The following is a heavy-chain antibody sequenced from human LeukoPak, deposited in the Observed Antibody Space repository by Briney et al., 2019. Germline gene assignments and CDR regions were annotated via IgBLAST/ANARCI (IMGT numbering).Heavy chain of an antibody. CDR3: ASSSNYYGSGSYYNEFSYYYMDV. CDR1: GFTFDDYG. J-gene: IGHJ6*03. Sequence: GGSLRLXCAASGFTFDDYGMSWDRQAPGKGLEWVSGINWNGGSTGYADSVKGRFTISRDNAKNSLYLQMNSLRAEDTALYYCASSSNYYGSGSYYNEFSYYYMDVWGKGTTVTVSS. CDR2: INWNGGST. D-gene: IGHD3-10*01. V-gene: IGHV3-20*04.